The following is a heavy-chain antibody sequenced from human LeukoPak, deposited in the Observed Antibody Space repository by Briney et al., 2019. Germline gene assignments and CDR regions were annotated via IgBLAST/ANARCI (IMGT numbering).Heavy chain of an antibody. D-gene: IGHD3-10*01. Sequence: SETLSLTCTVSGDSISSSSYYWGWIRQPPGKGLEWIGSIYYSGSTYYNPSLKSRVTISVDTSKNQFSLKLSSVTAADTAVYYCAKLDQYGSGSPYPNGVFDVWGQGTMVTVSS. CDR3: AKLDQYGSGSPYPNGVFDV. V-gene: IGHV4-39*01. J-gene: IGHJ3*01. CDR2: IYYSGST. CDR1: GDSISSSSYY.